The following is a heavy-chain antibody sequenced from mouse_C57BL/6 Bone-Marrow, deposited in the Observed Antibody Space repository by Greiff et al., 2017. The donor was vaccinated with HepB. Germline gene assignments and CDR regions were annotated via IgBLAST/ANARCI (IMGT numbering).Heavy chain of an antibody. CDR1: GFTFSSYA. D-gene: IGHD1-2*01. CDR3: ARGHYYGADY. Sequence: EVQLQESGGGLVKPGGSLKLSCAASGFTFSSYAMSWVRQTPETRLEWVATISDGGSYTYYPDNVKGRFTISRDNAKNNLYLQMSHLKSEDTAMYYCARGHYYGADYWGQGTTLTVSS. V-gene: IGHV5-4*01. CDR2: ISDGGSYT. J-gene: IGHJ2*01.